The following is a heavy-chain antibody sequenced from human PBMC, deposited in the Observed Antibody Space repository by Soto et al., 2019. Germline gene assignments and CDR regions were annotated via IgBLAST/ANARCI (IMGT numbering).Heavy chain of an antibody. Sequence: QVQLVQSRGEVKKPGASVKVSCKTSGYSFTTYGISWVRPAPGQGLEWMGWISGYNGNTNYAQNLQGRVTMTTDTSTSTAYMERRSLRSDYTAVYYFAREGPAAYYFYGMDVWGQGSTVTVSS. V-gene: IGHV1-18*01. J-gene: IGHJ6*02. CDR3: AREGPAAYYFYGMDV. CDR1: GYSFTTYG. CDR2: ISGYNGNT.